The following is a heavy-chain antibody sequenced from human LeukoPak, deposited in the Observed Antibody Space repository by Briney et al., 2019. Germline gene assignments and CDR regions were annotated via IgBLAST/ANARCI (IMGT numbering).Heavy chain of an antibody. CDR3: AREGPRSYFDY. Sequence: PGGSLRLSCAASGFTVSSNYMSWVRQAPGKGLEWVSVIYSGGSTYYADSVKGRFTISRDNSKNTLYLQMNSLRAEDTAVYYCAREGPRSYFDYWGQGTLVTVSS. CDR2: IYSGGST. V-gene: IGHV3-53*01. CDR1: GFTVSSNY. J-gene: IGHJ4*02.